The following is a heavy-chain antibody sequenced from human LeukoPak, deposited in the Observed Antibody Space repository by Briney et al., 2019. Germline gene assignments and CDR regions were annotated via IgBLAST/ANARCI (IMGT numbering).Heavy chain of an antibody. Sequence: GASVKVSCKASGGTFSSYAISWVRQAPGQGLEWMGGIIPIFGTANYAQKFQGRVTITADKSTSTAYMELSSLRSEDTAVYYCASYYDSSGYTLYYYYYMDVWGKGTSVTVSS. CDR3: ASYYDSSGYTLYYYYYMDV. V-gene: IGHV1-69*06. J-gene: IGHJ6*03. CDR2: IIPIFGTA. D-gene: IGHD3-22*01. CDR1: GGTFSSYA.